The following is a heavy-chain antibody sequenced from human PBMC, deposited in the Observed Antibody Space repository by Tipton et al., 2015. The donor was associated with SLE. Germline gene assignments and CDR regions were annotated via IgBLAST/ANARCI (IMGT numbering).Heavy chain of an antibody. CDR2: IYYSGST. Sequence: TLSLTCSVSGGSVSTSYHYWSWIRQHPGKGLEWVGYIYYSGSTYYNPSLKSRVTISLDTSKNQFSLKLRSVTAADTAVYYCARTSGNFPFDHWGQGALVTVSS. D-gene: IGHD6-19*01. CDR3: ARTSGNFPFDH. J-gene: IGHJ4*02. CDR1: GGSVSTSYHY. V-gene: IGHV4-31*03.